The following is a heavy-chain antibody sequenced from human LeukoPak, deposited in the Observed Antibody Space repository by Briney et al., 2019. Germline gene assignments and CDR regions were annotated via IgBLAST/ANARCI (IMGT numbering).Heavy chain of an antibody. V-gene: IGHV5-51*01. CDR3: ARHLKRHYYDSSGYYPTDY. CDR2: IYPGDSDT. CDR1: GYSFTNYW. Sequence: GESLKISCKGSGYSFTNYWIGWVRQMPGKGLEWMGIIYPGDSDTRYSPSFQGQVTISADKSISTAYLQWSSLKASDTAMYYCARHLKRHYYDSSGYYPTDYWGQGTLVTVSS. J-gene: IGHJ4*02. D-gene: IGHD3-22*01.